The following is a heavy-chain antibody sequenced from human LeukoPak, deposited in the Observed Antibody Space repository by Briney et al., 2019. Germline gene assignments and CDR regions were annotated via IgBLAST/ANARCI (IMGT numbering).Heavy chain of an antibody. CDR2: ISGDGGGT. D-gene: IGHD6-19*01. Sequence: GGSLRLSCAASGFTFDDYAMHWVRQAPGKGLEWVSLISGDGGGTYYADSVKGRFTISRDNSKNSLYLQMNSLRTEDTALYYCAKDSGSGQWLDGSFDYWGQRTLVTVSS. J-gene: IGHJ4*02. CDR1: GFTFDDYA. CDR3: AKDSGSGQWLDGSFDY. V-gene: IGHV3-43*02.